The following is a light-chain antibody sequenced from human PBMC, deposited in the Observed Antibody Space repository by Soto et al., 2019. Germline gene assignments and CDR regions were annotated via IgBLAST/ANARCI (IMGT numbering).Light chain of an antibody. CDR1: NTDVGGYNY. V-gene: IGLV2-14*01. CDR3: TSYTPTGALV. Sequence: QSALTQPASVSGSPGQSITVSCTGTNTDVGGYNYVAWYQHRPGKAPRLMIYEVRNRLSGVSNRFSGSKSGNTASLTISGLQFEDEADYYCTSYTPTGALVFGSGTQLTVL. J-gene: IGLJ6*01. CDR2: EVR.